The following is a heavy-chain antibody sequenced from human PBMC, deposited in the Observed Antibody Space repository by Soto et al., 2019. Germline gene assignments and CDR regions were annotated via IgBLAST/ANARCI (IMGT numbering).Heavy chain of an antibody. V-gene: IGHV3-23*01. CDR1: GFTFSSYA. D-gene: IGHD3-3*01. CDR2: ISGSGGST. J-gene: IGHJ3*02. CDR3: AKEQCDFWSGTGAFDI. Sequence: GGSLRLSCAASGFTFSSYAMSWVRQAPGKWLEWVSAISGSGGSTYYADSVKGRFTISRDNSKNTLYLQMNSLRAEDTAVYYCAKEQCDFWSGTGAFDIWGQGTMVTVSS.